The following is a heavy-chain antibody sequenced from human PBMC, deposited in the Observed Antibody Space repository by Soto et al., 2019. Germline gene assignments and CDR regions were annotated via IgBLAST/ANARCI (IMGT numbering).Heavy chain of an antibody. D-gene: IGHD6-19*01. CDR3: ARVMEGHNSSGWYPYFDY. CDR1: GFTIRSYA. Sequence: PGGSLSLSCAASGFTIRSYAMPWVRQAPGKGLEWVAVISYDGSNKYYADSVKGRFTISRDNSKNTLYLQMNSLRAEDTAVYYCARVMEGHNSSGWYPYFDYWGQGTLVTVSS. CDR2: ISYDGSNK. J-gene: IGHJ4*02. V-gene: IGHV3-30-3*01.